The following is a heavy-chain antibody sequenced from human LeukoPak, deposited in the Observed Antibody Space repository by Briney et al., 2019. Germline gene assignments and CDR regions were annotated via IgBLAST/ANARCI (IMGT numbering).Heavy chain of an antibody. CDR2: IYHSGST. D-gene: IGHD5-18*01. CDR1: GGSISSSNW. CDR3: ARGEGYAAYDAFDI. J-gene: IGHJ3*02. Sequence: SGTLSLTCAVSGGSISSSNWWSWVRQPPGKGLEWIGEIYHSGSTNYNPSFKSRVTISVDKSKNQFSLKLSSVTAADTAVYYCARGEGYAAYDAFDIWGQGTMVTVSS. V-gene: IGHV4-4*02.